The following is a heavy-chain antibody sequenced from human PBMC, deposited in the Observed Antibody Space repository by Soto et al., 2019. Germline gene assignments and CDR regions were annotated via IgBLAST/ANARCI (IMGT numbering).Heavy chain of an antibody. D-gene: IGHD1-1*01. Sequence: ASVKVSCKASGYTSADFGISWVRQAPGQGLEWMGWVSGNNGASNPAPKVQGRITMTLDTSTGVSYMALRSLRSDDTAIYYCVRDQRYFRVDGNWFDSWGQGTLVTVSS. V-gene: IGHV1-18*04. CDR2: VSGNNGAS. CDR3: VRDQRYFRVDGNWFDS. J-gene: IGHJ5*01. CDR1: GYTSADFG.